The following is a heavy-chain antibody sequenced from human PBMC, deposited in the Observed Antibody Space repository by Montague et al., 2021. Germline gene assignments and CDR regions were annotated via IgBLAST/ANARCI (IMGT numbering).Heavy chain of an antibody. CDR2: VYYTGST. Sequence: SETLSLTCTVSGGSINIYYWNWIRQPPGTGLEWIGYVYYTGSTNYNPSPKSRVTISVDTSRNQFFLTVNSVTAADTAVYYCARKGTNWDYWGQGTLVTVSS. V-gene: IGHV4-59*01. CDR1: GGSINIYY. CDR3: ARKGTNWDY. D-gene: IGHD2-8*01. J-gene: IGHJ4*02.